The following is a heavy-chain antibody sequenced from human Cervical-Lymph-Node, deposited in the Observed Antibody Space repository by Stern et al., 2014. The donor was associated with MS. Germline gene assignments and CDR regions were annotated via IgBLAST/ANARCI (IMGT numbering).Heavy chain of an antibody. D-gene: IGHD3-10*02. J-gene: IGHJ4*02. CDR2: IGWNSGSI. CDR1: GFTFDDYA. V-gene: IGHV3-9*01. Sequence: EVQLVESGGGLVQPGGSLRLSCAASGFTFDDYAMNWVRQAPGKGLEWVSGIGWNSGSIGYADSVKGRFTVSRDNAKNSLFLQMNSLRPEDTAFYYCAKSFGLHYDTMCDYWGQGTLVTVSS. CDR3: AKSFGLHYDTMCDY.